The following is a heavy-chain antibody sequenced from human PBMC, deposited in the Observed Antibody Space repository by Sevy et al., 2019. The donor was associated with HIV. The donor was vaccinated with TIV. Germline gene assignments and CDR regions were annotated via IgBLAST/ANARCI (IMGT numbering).Heavy chain of an antibody. CDR1: GFTFSNAW. CDR2: IKSKTDGGTT. Sequence: GGSLRLSCAASGFTFSNAWMSWVRQAPGKGLEWVGRIKSKTDGGTTDYAAPVKGRFTISRHDSKNTLYLQMNSLKTEETANYYASANSKKRGLSAHLDYWGQGTLVTVSS. D-gene: IGHD2-8*01. CDR3: SANSKKRGLSAHLDY. V-gene: IGHV3-15*01. J-gene: IGHJ4*02.